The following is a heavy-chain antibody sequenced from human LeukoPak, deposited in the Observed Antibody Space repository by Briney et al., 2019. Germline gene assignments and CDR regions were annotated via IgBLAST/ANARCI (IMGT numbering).Heavy chain of an antibody. D-gene: IGHD2-15*01. CDR3: AINQAGYCGGGSCYRHEFYYMDV. V-gene: IGHV1-46*01. Sequence: ASVKVSCKASGYTFTSYYMHWVRQAPGQGLEWMGIINPSGGSTSYAQKFQGRVTMTRDMSTSTVYMELSSLRSEDTAVYYCAINQAGYCGGGSCYRHEFYYMDVWGKRTSVTVSS. CDR1: GYTFTSYY. CDR2: INPSGGST. J-gene: IGHJ6*03.